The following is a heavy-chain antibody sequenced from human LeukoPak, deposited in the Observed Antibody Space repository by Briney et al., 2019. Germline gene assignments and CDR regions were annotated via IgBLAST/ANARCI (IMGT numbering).Heavy chain of an antibody. CDR2: ISYDGSNK. Sequence: GGSLRLSCAASGFTFDDYAMHWVRQAPGKGLEWVAVISYDGSNKYYADSVKGRFTISRDNSKNTLYLQMNSLRAEDTAVYYCAKDFGGYGGHFDYWGQGTLVTVSS. D-gene: IGHD4-23*01. CDR1: GFTFDDYA. CDR3: AKDFGGYGGHFDY. V-gene: IGHV3-30*18. J-gene: IGHJ4*02.